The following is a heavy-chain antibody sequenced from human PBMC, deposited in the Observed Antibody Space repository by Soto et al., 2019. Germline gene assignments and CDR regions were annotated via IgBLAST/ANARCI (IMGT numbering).Heavy chain of an antibody. CDR2: ISVSGGST. Sequence: PGGSLRLSCAVSGFTFSSYAMRWVRQAPGKGLEWVSGISVSGGSTEYADPVKGRFTISRDNSKNILYLQMNSLRAEDTAVYYCAKKMGSGSYPMYVWGQGTTVTVSS. J-gene: IGHJ6*02. V-gene: IGHV3-23*01. D-gene: IGHD3-10*01. CDR1: GFTFSSYA. CDR3: AKKMGSGSYPMYV.